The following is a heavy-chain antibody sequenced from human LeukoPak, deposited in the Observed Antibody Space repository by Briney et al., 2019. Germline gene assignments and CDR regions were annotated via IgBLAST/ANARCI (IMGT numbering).Heavy chain of an antibody. CDR3: ARSRDGYKYDY. J-gene: IGHJ4*02. V-gene: IGHV4-59*01. CDR2: IYYSGST. D-gene: IGHD5-24*01. Sequence: PSETLSLTCTVSGGSISSYYWSWIRQPPGKGLEWIGYIYYSGSTSYNPSLKSRVTISVDTSKNQFSLKLSSVTAADTAVYYCARSRDGYKYDYWGQGTLVTVSS. CDR1: GGSISSYY.